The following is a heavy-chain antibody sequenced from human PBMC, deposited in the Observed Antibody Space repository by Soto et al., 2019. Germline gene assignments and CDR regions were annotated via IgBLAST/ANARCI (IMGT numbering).Heavy chain of an antibody. Sequence: GGSLRLSCAASGFTVSSKYMSWVRQAPGKGLEWVSVIYSGGSTYYADSVKGRFTISRDNSKNTLYLQMNSLRAEDTAVYYCAREGIAAAAAYYYYYYMDVWGKGTTVTVSS. J-gene: IGHJ6*03. CDR3: AREGIAAAAAYYYYYYMDV. V-gene: IGHV3-66*01. D-gene: IGHD6-13*01. CDR1: GFTVSSKY. CDR2: IYSGGST.